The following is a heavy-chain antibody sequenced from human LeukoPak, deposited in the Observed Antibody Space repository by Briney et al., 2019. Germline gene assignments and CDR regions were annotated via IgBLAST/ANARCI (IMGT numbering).Heavy chain of an antibody. V-gene: IGHV3-74*01. D-gene: IGHD6-13*01. CDR1: GFTFSNYW. J-gene: IGHJ2*01. CDR2: INSDGSST. Sequence: PGGSLRLSCAASGFTFSNYWMHWVRQAPGKGLVWVSRINSDGSSTDFADSVKGRFTISRDNAKNTLYLQMNSLRAEDTAVYYCARDSRADYWYLDLWGRGTLVTVSS. CDR3: ARDSRADYWYLDL.